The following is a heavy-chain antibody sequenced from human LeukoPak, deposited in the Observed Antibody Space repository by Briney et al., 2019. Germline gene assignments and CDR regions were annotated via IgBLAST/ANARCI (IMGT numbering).Heavy chain of an antibody. CDR3: ARTQRGGYSGYDSSNFDY. Sequence: SETLSLTCTVSGYSISSGYYWGWIRQPPGKGLEWIGSIYHSGSTYYNPSLKSRVTISVDTSKNQFSLKLSSVTAADTAVYYCARTQRGGYSGYDSSNFDYWGQGTLVTVSS. D-gene: IGHD5-12*01. CDR2: IYHSGST. J-gene: IGHJ4*02. V-gene: IGHV4-38-2*02. CDR1: GYSISSGYY.